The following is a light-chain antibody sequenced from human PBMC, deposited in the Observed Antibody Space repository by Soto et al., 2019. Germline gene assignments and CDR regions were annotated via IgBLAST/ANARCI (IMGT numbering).Light chain of an antibody. J-gene: IGLJ1*01. CDR3: GTWDSSLSAFV. CDR2: DNN. CDR1: SSNIGNNY. Sequence: VLTRPPSVSAAPGQKVTISCSGSSSNIGNNYVSWYQQLPGTAPKLLIYDNNKRPSGIPDRFSGSKSGTSATLGITGLQTGDEADYYCGTWDSSLSAFVFGTGTKVTVL. V-gene: IGLV1-51*01.